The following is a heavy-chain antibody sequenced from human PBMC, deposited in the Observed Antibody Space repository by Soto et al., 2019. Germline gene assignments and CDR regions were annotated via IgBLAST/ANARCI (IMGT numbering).Heavy chain of an antibody. J-gene: IGHJ6*04. D-gene: IGHD3-10*01. CDR2: ISAYNGNT. CDR3: AREGFGELSQYV. CDR1: GYTFTSYG. Sequence: ASVKVSCKASGYTFTSYGISWVRQAPGQGLEWMGWISAYNGNTNYAQKLQGRVTMTTNTSTSTAYMELSSLRSEDTAVYYCAREGFGELSQYVWGKGTTVTVSS. V-gene: IGHV1-18*01.